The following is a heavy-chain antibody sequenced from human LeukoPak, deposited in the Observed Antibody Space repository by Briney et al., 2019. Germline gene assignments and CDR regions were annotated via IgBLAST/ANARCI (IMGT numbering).Heavy chain of an antibody. Sequence: ASVKVSCKASGYTFASFDINWVRQATGQGLEWMGWMNPKSGNTGYAQKFQGRVTMARNSSINTAYMELSSLQSDDTAVYYCARVIRYYYGMDIWDQGTPVTVSS. J-gene: IGHJ6*02. CDR1: GYTFASFD. CDR3: ARVIRYYYGMDI. CDR2: MNPKSGNT. D-gene: IGHD3-9*01. V-gene: IGHV1-8*02.